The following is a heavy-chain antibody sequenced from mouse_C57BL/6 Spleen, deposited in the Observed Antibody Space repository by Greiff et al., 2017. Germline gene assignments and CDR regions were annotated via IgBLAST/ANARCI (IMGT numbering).Heavy chain of an antibody. CDR3: ASTTTVVATGAMDY. V-gene: IGHV1-82*01. CDR1: GYEFSSSW. Sequence: QVQLQQSGPELVKPGASVKISCKASGYEFSSSWMNWVKQRPGKGLEWIGRIYPGDGDTNYNGKFKGKATLTADKSSRTAYMQLSSLTSEDSAVYVCASTTTVVATGAMDYWGPGPSVTVSS. J-gene: IGHJ4*01. D-gene: IGHD1-1*01. CDR2: IYPGDGDT.